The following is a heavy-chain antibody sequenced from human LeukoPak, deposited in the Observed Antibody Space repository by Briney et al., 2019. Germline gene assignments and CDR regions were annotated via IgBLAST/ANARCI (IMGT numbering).Heavy chain of an antibody. CDR3: ARQNSDYPHYFDY. V-gene: IGHV4-59*08. Sequence: SQTRSLTCTVSGDSIVSYYWSWIRQSPGKGLEWIGYIHSSGPTNYHSSLKSRITMSVDTSKNQFSLKVTSVTAADTAVYYCARQNSDYPHYFDYWGQGALVTVSS. J-gene: IGHJ4*02. CDR1: GDSIVSYY. CDR2: IHSSGPT. D-gene: IGHD3-16*01.